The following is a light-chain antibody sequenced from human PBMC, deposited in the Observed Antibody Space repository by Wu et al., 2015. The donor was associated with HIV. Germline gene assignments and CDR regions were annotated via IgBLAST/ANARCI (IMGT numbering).Light chain of an antibody. CDR2: GAS. CDR3: QQYGYSPYN. J-gene: IGKJ2*01. V-gene: IGKV3-20*01. CDR1: QSVSSTY. Sequence: EIVLTQSPGTLSLSPGERATLSCRASQSVSSTYLAWYQQKPGQAPRLLIYGASNRATGIPDRFSGSGSGTDFTLTISRLEPEDFAMYYCQQYGYSPYNFGQGTKLEIK.